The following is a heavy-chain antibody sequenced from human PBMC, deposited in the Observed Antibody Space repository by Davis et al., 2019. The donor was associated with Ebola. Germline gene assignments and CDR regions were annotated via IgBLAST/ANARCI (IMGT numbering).Heavy chain of an antibody. Sequence: MPSETLSLTCAVYGGSFSGYYWSWIRQPPGKGLEWIGEINHSGSTNYNPSLKSRVTISVDTSKNQFSLKLSSVTAADTAVYYCARGGMVGATTLYYFDYWGQGTLVTVSS. J-gene: IGHJ4*02. CDR3: ARGGMVGATTLYYFDY. CDR1: GGSFSGYY. D-gene: IGHD1-26*01. CDR2: INHSGST. V-gene: IGHV4-34*01.